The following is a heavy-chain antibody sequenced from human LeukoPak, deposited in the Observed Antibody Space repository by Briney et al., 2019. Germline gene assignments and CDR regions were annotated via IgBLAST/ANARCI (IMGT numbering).Heavy chain of an antibody. V-gene: IGHV4-39*01. J-gene: IGHJ5*02. CDR2: IYYSGST. D-gene: IGHD1/OR15-1a*01. Sequence: SETLSLTCTVSGGSINSSSYYWGWIRQPPGKGLEWIESIYYSGSTYYNPSLKSRVTISVDTSKNQFSLKLSSVTAADTAVYYCARRTRGEKNWFDPWGQGTLVTVSS. CDR3: ARRTRGEKNWFDP. CDR1: GGSINSSSYY.